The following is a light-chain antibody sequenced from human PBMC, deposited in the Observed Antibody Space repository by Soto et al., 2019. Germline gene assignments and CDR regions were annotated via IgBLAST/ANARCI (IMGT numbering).Light chain of an antibody. CDR1: QSVYSN. V-gene: IGKV3-15*01. CDR3: QQFNQWPLT. CDR2: GSF. Sequence: EIVMTQSPATLSVSPGERVTLSCRASQSVYSNLAWYQQKPCQAPRLLLHGSFTRATGIPARFSASGSGTEFTLTVSSLQSEDLAVYYCQQFNQWPLTCGGGTKVEIK. J-gene: IGKJ4*01.